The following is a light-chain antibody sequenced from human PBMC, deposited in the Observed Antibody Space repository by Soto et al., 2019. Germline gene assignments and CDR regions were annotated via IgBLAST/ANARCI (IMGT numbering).Light chain of an antibody. V-gene: IGKV3-11*01. CDR3: QQRSNF. J-gene: IGKJ5*01. Sequence: EIVLPPSPATLSLSPGERATLSCRASQSVSSYLAWYQQKPGQAPRLLIYDASNRATGIPARFSGSGSGTDFTLTISSLEPEDVAVYYCQQRSNFVGQGTRLEIK. CDR1: QSVSSY. CDR2: DAS.